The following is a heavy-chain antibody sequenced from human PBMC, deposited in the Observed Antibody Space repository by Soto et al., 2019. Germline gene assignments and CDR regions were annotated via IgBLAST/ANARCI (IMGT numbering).Heavy chain of an antibody. D-gene: IGHD6-13*01. CDR1: GGSVSSNRAA. CDR2: TYYRSKWKN. J-gene: IGHJ4*02. Sequence: QTPPLTCFLSGGSVSSNRAAWNRGRQSPSRGSEWLGMTYYRSKWKNDYALSVNSRITINPDTSKNQFSLQLNSVTPEDTAVYYCVRGIDSSFDYWGQGTLVTVSS. CDR3: VRGIDSSFDY. V-gene: IGHV6-1*01.